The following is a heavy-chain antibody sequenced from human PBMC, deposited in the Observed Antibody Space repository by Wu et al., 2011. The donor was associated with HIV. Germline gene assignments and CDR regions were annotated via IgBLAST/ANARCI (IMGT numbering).Heavy chain of an antibody. Sequence: QVQLVQSGAEVKKSGASVKVSCKASGYTLTNYGISWVRQAPGQGLEWMGGIIAIFGTANYAQKFQGRATITADKSTTTTYMELNNLRSEDTAVYYCARGDGEGGHYPYYFDYWGQGTLVTVSS. CDR2: IIAIFGTA. V-gene: IGHV1-69*06. D-gene: IGHD3-22*01. J-gene: IGHJ4*02. CDR3: ARGDGEGGHYPYYFDY. CDR1: GYTLTNYG.